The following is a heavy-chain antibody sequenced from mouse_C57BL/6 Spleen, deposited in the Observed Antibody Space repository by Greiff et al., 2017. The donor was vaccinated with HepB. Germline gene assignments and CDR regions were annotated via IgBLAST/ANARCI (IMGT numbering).Heavy chain of an antibody. D-gene: IGHD2-1*01. Sequence: EVNLVESEGGLVQPGSSMKLSCTASGFTFSDYYMAWVRQVPEKGLEWVANINYDGSSTYYLDSLKSRFIISRDNAKNILYLQMSSLKSEDTATYYCARKKRNNWYFDVWGTGTTVTVSS. CDR2: INYDGSST. CDR1: GFTFSDYY. J-gene: IGHJ1*03. V-gene: IGHV5-16*01. CDR3: ARKKRNNWYFDV.